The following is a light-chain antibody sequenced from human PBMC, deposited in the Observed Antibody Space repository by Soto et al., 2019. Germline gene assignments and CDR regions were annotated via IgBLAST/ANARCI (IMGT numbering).Light chain of an antibody. Sequence: DIQMTQSPSTLSASVGDRVTITCRASQSISTWLAWFQQKPGKAPKLLIYKASSLESGVPSRFSGSGSGTEFTLTISTLQPDDFASYYCQQYNSSPLTFGGGTKVEIK. CDR2: KAS. J-gene: IGKJ4*01. CDR1: QSISTW. CDR3: QQYNSSPLT. V-gene: IGKV1-5*03.